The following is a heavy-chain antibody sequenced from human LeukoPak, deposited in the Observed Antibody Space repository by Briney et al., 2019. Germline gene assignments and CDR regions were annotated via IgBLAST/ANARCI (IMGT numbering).Heavy chain of an antibody. CDR3: AEVGRPAGWEYGMDV. CDR1: GISFSDYV. CDR2: FSSGGANT. D-gene: IGHD2-2*01. J-gene: IGHJ6*02. Sequence: FMIFSCAASGISFSDYVFVWVRPAPGKGLELGSSFSSGGANTFYADAVNGRFTISRDTSKTTLNLQMNILTADATAVYYSAEVGRPAGWEYGMDVWGQGTTVTVS. V-gene: IGHV3-23*01.